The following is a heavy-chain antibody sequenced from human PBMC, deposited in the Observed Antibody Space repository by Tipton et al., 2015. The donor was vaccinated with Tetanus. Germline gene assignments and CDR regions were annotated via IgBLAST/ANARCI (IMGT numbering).Heavy chain of an antibody. Sequence: QLVQSGAEMKKPGASVKVSCKASGYTFTGYYIYWVRQAPGQGLEWMGWIDPNSGGTVYAQKFQGRVTMTRDTSISTAYMDLRSLRTVDTAVYYCARDRGDFIYYGMDVWGPGATVTVS. CDR1: GYTFTGYY. CDR3: ARDRGDFIYYGMDV. CDR2: IDPNSGGT. V-gene: IGHV1-2*02. J-gene: IGHJ6*02. D-gene: IGHD3-16*01.